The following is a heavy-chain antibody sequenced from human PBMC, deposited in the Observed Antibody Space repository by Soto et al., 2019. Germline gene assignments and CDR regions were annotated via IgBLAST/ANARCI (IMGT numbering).Heavy chain of an antibody. CDR1: GFSLSNARMG. CDR2: IFSNDEK. D-gene: IGHD3-16*01. Sequence: QVTLKESGPVLVNPTETLTLTCTVSGFSLSNARMGVSWIRQPPGKALEWLAHIFSNDEKSYSTSLKSRLTISKDTSKSQVVLTMTNMDPVDTATYYCARMGRYDYIWGSVKWYFDLWGRGTLVTVSS. CDR3: ARMGRYDYIWGSVKWYFDL. V-gene: IGHV2-26*01. J-gene: IGHJ2*01.